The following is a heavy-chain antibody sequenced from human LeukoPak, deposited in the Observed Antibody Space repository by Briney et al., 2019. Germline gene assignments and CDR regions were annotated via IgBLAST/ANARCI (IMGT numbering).Heavy chain of an antibody. V-gene: IGHV3-74*01. D-gene: IGHD3-16*01. Sequence: GGSLRLSCAASGFTFSTYSMNWVRQAPGKGLVWVSRINTDGSSTNYADSVKGRFTISRDNAKNTLYLQMNSLRAEDTAVYYCARGYSYAHDYWGQGTLVTVSS. CDR3: ARGYSYAHDY. CDR1: GFTFSTYS. CDR2: INTDGSST. J-gene: IGHJ4*02.